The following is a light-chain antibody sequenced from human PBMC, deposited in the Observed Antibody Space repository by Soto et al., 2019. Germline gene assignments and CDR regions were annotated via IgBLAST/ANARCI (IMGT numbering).Light chain of an antibody. J-gene: IGKJ3*01. CDR1: PSVSSN. CDR3: QQPGT. CDR2: GAS. V-gene: IGKV3-15*01. Sequence: ELVMTQSPAPLSVSPGERATLSCRASPSVSSNLAWYQQKPGQAPRLLIYGASTRATGIPARFSGSGSGTEFTLTISSLQSEDFAVYYCQQPGTFGPGTKVDIK.